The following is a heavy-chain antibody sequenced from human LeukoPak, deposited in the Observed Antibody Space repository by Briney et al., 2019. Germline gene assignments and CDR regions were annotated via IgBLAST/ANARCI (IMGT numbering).Heavy chain of an antibody. CDR1: GDSVSSNSAA. D-gene: IGHD6-19*01. Sequence: SQTLSLTCAISGDSVSSNSAAWNWIRQSPSRGLEWLGRTYYRSKWYNDYAVSVKSRITINPDTSKNQFSLQLNSVTPEDTAVYYCARDSPVGIRGGWYLDYWGQGTLVTVSS. CDR2: TYYRSKWYN. CDR3: ARDSPVGIRGGWYLDY. V-gene: IGHV6-1*01. J-gene: IGHJ4*02.